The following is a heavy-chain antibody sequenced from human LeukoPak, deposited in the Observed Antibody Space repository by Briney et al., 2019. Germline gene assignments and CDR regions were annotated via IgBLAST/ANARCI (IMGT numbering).Heavy chain of an antibody. CDR2: IYYSGST. CDR1: GGSISSNSYY. CDR3: ARAFSSAWYPLYFDF. D-gene: IGHD6-19*01. J-gene: IGHJ4*02. Sequence: SETLSLTCTVSGGSISSNSYYWSWIRQPPGKGLECIGYIYYSGSTNYNPSLKSRVPISLDTSKNQFSLKLSSVTAADTAEYYCARAFSSAWYPLYFDFWGQGTLVTVSS. V-gene: IGHV4-61*01.